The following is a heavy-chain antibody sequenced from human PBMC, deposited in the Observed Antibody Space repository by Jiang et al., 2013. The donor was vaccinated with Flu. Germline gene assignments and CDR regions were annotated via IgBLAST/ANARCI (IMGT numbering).Heavy chain of an antibody. V-gene: IGHV1-18*01. J-gene: IGHJ4*02. CDR3: ARGYGSGRYSYFDY. CDR2: ISAYNGDA. D-gene: IGHD3-10*01. Sequence: YGAEVKKPGASVKVSCKASGYSFINYGISWVRRAPGQGLEWMGWISAYNGDADYAQKFQGSVSMTTDTSTSTVYMELRSLRSDDTAVYYCARGYGSGRYSYFDYWGQGTLVTVSS. CDR1: GYSFINYG.